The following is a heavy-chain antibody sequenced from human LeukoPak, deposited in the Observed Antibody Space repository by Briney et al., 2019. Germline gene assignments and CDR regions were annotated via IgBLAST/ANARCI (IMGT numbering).Heavy chain of an antibody. CDR3: ARDGPYDFWSGYYRDY. CDR1: GFTFSSYS. CDR2: ISSSSSYI. J-gene: IGHJ4*02. D-gene: IGHD3-3*01. V-gene: IGHV3-21*01. Sequence: PGGYLRLSCAASGFTFSSYSMNWVRQAPGKGLEWVSSISSSSSYIYYADSVKGRFTISRDNAKNSLYLQMNSLRAEDTAVYYCARDGPYDFWSGYYRDYWGQGTLVTVSS.